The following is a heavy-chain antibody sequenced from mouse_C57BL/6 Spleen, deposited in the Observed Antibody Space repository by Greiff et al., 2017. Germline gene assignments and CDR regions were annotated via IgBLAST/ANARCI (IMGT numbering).Heavy chain of an antibody. J-gene: IGHJ4*01. Sequence: QQSCKASGYTFTSYWMHWVKQRPGRGLEWIGRIDPNSGGTKYNEKFKSKATLTVDKPSSTAYMQLSSLTSEDSAVYYCARDYDYDEVYYAMDYWGQGTSVTVSS. CDR2: IDPNSGGT. CDR1: GYTFTSYW. D-gene: IGHD2-4*01. CDR3: ARDYDYDEVYYAMDY. V-gene: IGHV1-72*01.